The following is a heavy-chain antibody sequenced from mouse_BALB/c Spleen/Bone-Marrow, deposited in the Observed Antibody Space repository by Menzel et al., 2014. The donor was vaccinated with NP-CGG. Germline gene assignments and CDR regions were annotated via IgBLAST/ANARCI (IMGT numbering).Heavy chain of an antibody. V-gene: IGHV5-6-5*01. J-gene: IGHJ3*01. CDR1: GFTFGSNA. CDR3: ARNYYGTFAY. Sequence: EVKLVESGGGLVKPGGPLKFSCAASGFTFGSNAMSWVRKTPVRRLEGVASISRGGTPYYPDSVKGRFTISRDNARNILYLQMSGLRSEDTAMYYCARNYYGTFAYWGQGTLVTVSA. D-gene: IGHD1-1*01. CDR2: ISRGGTP.